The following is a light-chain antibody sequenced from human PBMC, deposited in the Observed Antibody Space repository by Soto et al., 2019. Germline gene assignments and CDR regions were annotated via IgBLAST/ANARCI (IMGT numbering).Light chain of an antibody. J-gene: IGKJ1*01. V-gene: IGKV1D-8*03. CDR2: KAS. CDR3: QQYNSFSWT. Sequence: VILMNQSPSLLSASTGDRVTISCRMSQGISSYLAWYQLKPGKVPELLFYKASSLESGVPSRFSGSGSGTEFTLTISSLQPDDFATYYCQQYNSFSWTFGQGTKVDI. CDR1: QGISSY.